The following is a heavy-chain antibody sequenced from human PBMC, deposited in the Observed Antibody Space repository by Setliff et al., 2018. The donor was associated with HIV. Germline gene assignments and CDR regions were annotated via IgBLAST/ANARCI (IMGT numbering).Heavy chain of an antibody. D-gene: IGHD7-27*01. CDR3: ARGARSWGGLNLDDAFDI. J-gene: IGHJ3*02. V-gene: IGHV1-3*01. CDR2: INAGNGNT. Sequence: ASVKVSCKASGYTFTSYAMHWVRQAPGQRLEWMGWINAGNGNTKYSQKFQGRVTITRDTSASTAYMELSSLRSEDTAVYYCARGARSWGGLNLDDAFDIWGQGTMVTVSS. CDR1: GYTFTSYA.